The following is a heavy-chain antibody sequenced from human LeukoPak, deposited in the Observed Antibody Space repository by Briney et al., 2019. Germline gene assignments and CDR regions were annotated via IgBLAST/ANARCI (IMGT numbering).Heavy chain of an antibody. CDR3: VKASSSSPQYNWFDA. V-gene: IGHV3-23*01. CDR2: VSGTGGRT. CDR1: GFTFSRYW. D-gene: IGHD6-6*01. J-gene: IGHJ5*02. Sequence: GGSLRLSCTASGFTFSRYWMHWVRQAPGKGLEWVSVVSGTGGRTYYADSVKGRFTISRDNSKNTLYLQMNSLRAEDTALYYCVKASSSSPQYNWFDAWGQGTLVTVSS.